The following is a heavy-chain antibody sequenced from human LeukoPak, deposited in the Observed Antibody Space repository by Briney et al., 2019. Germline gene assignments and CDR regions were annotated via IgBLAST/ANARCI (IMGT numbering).Heavy chain of an antibody. CDR3: TTWYYYDTSGYKYFDY. V-gene: IGHV3-15*01. Sequence: PGGSLRLSCAASGFTFSAYAMTWVRQAPGKGLEWVGRIKSKAAGGTTDYAAPVKGRFTISRDDSKNTLYLQMNSLKTEDTAVYFCTTWYYYDTSGYKYFDYWGQGTLVTVSS. J-gene: IGHJ4*02. CDR2: IKSKAAGGTT. D-gene: IGHD3-22*01. CDR1: GFTFSAYA.